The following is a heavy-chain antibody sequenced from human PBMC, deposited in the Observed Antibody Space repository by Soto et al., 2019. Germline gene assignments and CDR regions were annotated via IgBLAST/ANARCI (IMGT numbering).Heavy chain of an antibody. CDR2: IFSNDEK. Sequence: QVTLKESGPVLVKPTETLTLTCTVSGFSLSNARMGVSWIRQPPGKALEWLAHIFSNDEKSYSTSLKSRLTISKDTSKSQVVLTMTNMDPVDTATYYCARHYGSGSYFIRGMDVWGQGTTVTVSS. CDR1: GFSLSNARMG. CDR3: ARHYGSGSYFIRGMDV. V-gene: IGHV2-26*01. J-gene: IGHJ6*02. D-gene: IGHD3-10*01.